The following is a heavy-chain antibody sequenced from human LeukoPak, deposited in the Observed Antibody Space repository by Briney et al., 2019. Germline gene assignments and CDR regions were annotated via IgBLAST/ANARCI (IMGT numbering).Heavy chain of an antibody. D-gene: IGHD3-3*01. CDR3: ASAPITIFGVAYQDY. CDR2: IYYSGST. Sequence: ASETLSLTCTVSGGSISSGGYYWSWIRQHPGKGLEWIGYIYYSGSTYYNPSLKSRVTISVDTSKNQFSLKLSSVTAADTAVYYCASAPITIFGVAYQDYWGQGTLVTVSS. J-gene: IGHJ4*02. CDR1: GGSISSGGYY. V-gene: IGHV4-31*03.